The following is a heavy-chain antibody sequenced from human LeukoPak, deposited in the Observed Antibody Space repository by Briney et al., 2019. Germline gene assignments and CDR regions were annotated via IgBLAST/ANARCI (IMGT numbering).Heavy chain of an antibody. Sequence: GGSLRLSCAASGFTFSSYSMNWVRQAPGKGLEWVSYISSSSSTIYYADSVKGRFTISRDNAKNSLYLQMNSLRAEDTAVYYCARGYCSGGSCYRVHDYWGQGTLVTVSS. J-gene: IGHJ4*02. D-gene: IGHD2-15*01. CDR3: ARGYCSGGSCYRVHDY. CDR1: GFTFSSYS. V-gene: IGHV3-48*01. CDR2: ISSSSSTI.